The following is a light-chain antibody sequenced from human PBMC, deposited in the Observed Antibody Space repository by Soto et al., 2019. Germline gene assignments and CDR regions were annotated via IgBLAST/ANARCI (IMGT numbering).Light chain of an antibody. J-gene: IGKJ1*01. CDR1: QSISSY. CDR3: QHYNSYSEA. V-gene: IGKV1-39*01. CDR2: GAS. Sequence: DIQMTQSPSSLSASVGDRVTITCRASQSISSYLNWYQQKPGKAPKLLIYGASSFQSGVPSRFSGSGSGAYFTLTISSLQPEDFATYYCQHYNSYSEAFGQGTKVDI.